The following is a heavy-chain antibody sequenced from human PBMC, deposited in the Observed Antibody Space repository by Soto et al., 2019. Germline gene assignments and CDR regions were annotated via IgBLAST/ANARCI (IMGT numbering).Heavy chain of an antibody. CDR3: AKGALSVPAAINYYYYMDV. CDR1: GFTFSSYT. V-gene: IGHV3-23*01. CDR2: ISGSGGST. D-gene: IGHD2-2*01. Sequence: GGSLRLSCAASGFTFSSYTMSWVRQAPGKGLEWVSAISGSGGSTYYADSVKGRFTISRDNSKNTLYLQMNSLRAEDTAVYYCAKGALSVPAAINYYYYMDVWGKGTTVTVSS. J-gene: IGHJ6*03.